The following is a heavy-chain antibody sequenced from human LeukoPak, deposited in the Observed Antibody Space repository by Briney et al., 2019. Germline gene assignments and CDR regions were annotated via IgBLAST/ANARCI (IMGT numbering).Heavy chain of an antibody. D-gene: IGHD6-13*01. CDR3: ARDLSSSWGGGMDV. Sequence: PGWSLRLSCAASGFTVSSNYMSWVRQAPGKGLEWVSVIYSGGTTYYADSVKGRFTISRDNSKNTLYLQMNSLRAEDTAVYYCARDLSSSWGGGMDVWGKGTTVTVSS. CDR2: IYSGGTT. V-gene: IGHV3-53*01. J-gene: IGHJ6*04. CDR1: GFTVSSNY.